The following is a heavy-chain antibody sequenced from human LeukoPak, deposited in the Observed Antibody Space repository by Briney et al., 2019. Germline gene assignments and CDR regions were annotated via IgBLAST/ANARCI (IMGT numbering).Heavy chain of an antibody. CDR3: ARTDTAMVTVGY. J-gene: IGHJ4*02. Sequence: ASVKVSCKASGYTFTGYYMHWVRQAPGQGLEWMGWINPNTGGTNYAQKFQGRVSMTRDTSITTAYMELSSLRSDDTAVYYCARTDTAMVTVGYWGQGTLVTVSS. CDR2: INPNTGGT. CDR1: GYTFTGYY. V-gene: IGHV1-2*02. D-gene: IGHD5-18*01.